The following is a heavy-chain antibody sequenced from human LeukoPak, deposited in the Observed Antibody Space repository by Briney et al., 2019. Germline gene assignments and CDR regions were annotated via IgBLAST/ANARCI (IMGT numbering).Heavy chain of an antibody. Sequence: ASVKVSCKASGYTFTSYGISWVRQAPGQGLEWMGWISAYNGNTNYAQKLQGRVTMTTDTSTSTAYMELRSLRSDDTAVYYCARDQWSGGAARLLGWRGNAFDIWGQGTMATVSS. CDR1: GYTFTSYG. CDR3: ARDQWSGGAARLLGWRGNAFDI. J-gene: IGHJ3*02. V-gene: IGHV1-18*01. D-gene: IGHD6-6*01. CDR2: ISAYNGNT.